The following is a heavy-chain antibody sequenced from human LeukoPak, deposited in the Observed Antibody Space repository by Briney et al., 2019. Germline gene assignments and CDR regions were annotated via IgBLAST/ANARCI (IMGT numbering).Heavy chain of an antibody. CDR1: GFTVSSNY. CDR2: IYTGGNA. D-gene: IGHD3-22*01. J-gene: IGHJ4*02. CDR3: ARTSYDSSGYDGDGAPDY. Sequence: PGGSLRLSCAASGFTVSSNYMSWVRQAPGKGLEWVSVIYTGGNAYYADSVKGRFTFSRDNSKNTLYLQMNSLRAEDTAVYYCARTSYDSSGYDGDGAPDYWGQGTLVTVSS. V-gene: IGHV3-53*01.